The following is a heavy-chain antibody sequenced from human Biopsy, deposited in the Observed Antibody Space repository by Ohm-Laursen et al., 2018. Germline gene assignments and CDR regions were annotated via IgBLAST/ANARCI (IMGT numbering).Heavy chain of an antibody. CDR1: GVSINGGRYY. V-gene: IGHV4-31*03. J-gene: IGHJ4*02. CDR2: IFYSANT. D-gene: IGHD5-12*01. Sequence: TLSLTCIVSGVSINGGRYYWKWIRHHPGKGLEWIGNIFYSANTYYNPSLKSRVTISVDTSKNQFSLKLSSVTAADTAVYYCARLGSGDYFPTFFDFWGQGALVTVSS. CDR3: ARLGSGDYFPTFFDF.